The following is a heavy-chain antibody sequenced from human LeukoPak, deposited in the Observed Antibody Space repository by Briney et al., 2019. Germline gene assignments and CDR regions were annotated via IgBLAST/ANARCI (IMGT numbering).Heavy chain of an antibody. J-gene: IGHJ4*02. CDR3: ARGGRGYSYWIDY. CDR2: IYYSGST. V-gene: IGHV4-39*01. Sequence: SETLSLTCTVSGGSISSSSYYWGWIRQPPGKGLEWIGSIYYSGSTYYNPSLKSRVTISVDTSKNQFSLKLSSVTAADTAVYYCARGGRGYSYWIDYWGQGTLVTVSS. D-gene: IGHD5-18*01. CDR1: GGSISSSSYY.